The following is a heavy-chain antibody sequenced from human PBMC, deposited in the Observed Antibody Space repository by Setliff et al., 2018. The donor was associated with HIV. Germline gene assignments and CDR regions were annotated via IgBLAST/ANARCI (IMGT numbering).Heavy chain of an antibody. D-gene: IGHD2-21*01. CDR1: GFTFSSYS. Sequence: GESLKISCAAFGFTFSSYSMNWFRLAPGKGLEWVSPISSSSSYIYYADSVKGRFTISRDNAKNSLYLRMNSLRADDTAVYYCARDSSTAEGGGDNFFDYWGRGTLVTVSS. CDR2: ISSSSSYI. CDR3: ARDSSTAEGGGDNFFDY. J-gene: IGHJ4*02. V-gene: IGHV3-21*01.